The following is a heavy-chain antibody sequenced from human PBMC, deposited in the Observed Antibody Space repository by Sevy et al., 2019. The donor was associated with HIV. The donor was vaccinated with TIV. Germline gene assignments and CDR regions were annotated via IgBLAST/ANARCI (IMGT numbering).Heavy chain of an antibody. CDR2: ISYDGSNK. CDR1: GFTFSSYA. Sequence: GGSLRLSCAASGFTFSSYAMHWVRQAPGKGLEWVAVISYDGSNKYYADSVKGRFTISRDNSKNTLYLQMNSLRAEDTAVYYCARDNPGIAAAGTEFGYFDYWGQRTLVTVSS. V-gene: IGHV3-30-3*01. J-gene: IGHJ4*02. CDR3: ARDNPGIAAAGTEFGYFDY. D-gene: IGHD6-13*01.